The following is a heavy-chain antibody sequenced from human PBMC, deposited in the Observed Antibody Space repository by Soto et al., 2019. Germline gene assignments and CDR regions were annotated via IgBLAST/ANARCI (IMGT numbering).Heavy chain of an antibody. J-gene: IGHJ4*02. D-gene: IGHD3-9*01. CDR2: IDWDDDK. CDR3: ARSKAADLLRYFDWLQLPYYFDY. Sequence: SGPTLVNPTQTLTLTCTFSGFSLSTSGMCVSWIRQPPGKALEWLALIDWDDDKYYSTSLKTRLTISKDTSKNQVVLTMTNMDPVDTATYYCARSKAADLLRYFDWLQLPYYFDYWGQGTLVTVSS. V-gene: IGHV2-70*01. CDR1: GFSLSTSGMC.